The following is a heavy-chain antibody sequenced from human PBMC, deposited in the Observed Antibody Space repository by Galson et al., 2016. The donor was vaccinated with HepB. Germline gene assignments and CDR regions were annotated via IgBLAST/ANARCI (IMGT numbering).Heavy chain of an antibody. CDR1: GYTFTSYG. D-gene: IGHD6-19*01. J-gene: IGHJ4*02. V-gene: IGHV1-18*01. CDR3: AIAVAGNFDY. Sequence: SVKVSCKASGYTFTSYGITWLRQAPGQGLEWMGWISGNNDHTNYAQKLQGRVTMTTDTSTSTAYMELRSLRSDDTAVYYGAIAVAGNFDYWGQGTPVTVSS. CDR2: ISGNNDHT.